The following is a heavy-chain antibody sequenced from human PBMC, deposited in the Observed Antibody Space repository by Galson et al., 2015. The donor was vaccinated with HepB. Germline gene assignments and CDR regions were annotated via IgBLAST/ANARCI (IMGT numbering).Heavy chain of an antibody. J-gene: IGHJ3*02. Sequence: SLRLSCAASGLTVSSNYMNWVRQAPGKGLEWVSVIYSGGSTFYADSVKGRFTVSRDTSKNTVSLQMNSLRAEDTAVYYCARASYYDRPGALDIWGQGTMVTVSS. CDR3: ARASYYDRPGALDI. CDR1: GLTVSSNY. V-gene: IGHV3-66*01. D-gene: IGHD3-22*01. CDR2: IYSGGST.